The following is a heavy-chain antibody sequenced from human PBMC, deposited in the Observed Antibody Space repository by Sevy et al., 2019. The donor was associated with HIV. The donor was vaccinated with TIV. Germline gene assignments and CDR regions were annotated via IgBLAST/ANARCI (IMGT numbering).Heavy chain of an antibody. Sequence: SETLSLTCTVSGGSISSGTYYWTWIRQPAGKGLEWIGRIYTSGIANYNPSLKSRVTISLDTSKNQFSLNLSSVTAADTAVYYCARYYYGSGKYYFDYWGQGTLVTVSS. CDR3: ARYYYGSGKYYFDY. D-gene: IGHD3-10*01. CDR1: GGSISSGTYY. V-gene: IGHV4-61*02. CDR2: IYTSGIA. J-gene: IGHJ4*02.